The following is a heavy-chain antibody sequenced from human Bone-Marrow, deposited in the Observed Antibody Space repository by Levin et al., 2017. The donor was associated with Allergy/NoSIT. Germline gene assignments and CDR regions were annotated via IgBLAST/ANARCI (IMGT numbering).Heavy chain of an antibody. CDR2: INAGNGNT. CDR1: GYTFTSYS. D-gene: IGHD4-17*01. J-gene: IGHJ4*02. V-gene: IGHV1-3*01. CDR3: ARDHDYGPTFDY. Sequence: ASVKVSCKASGYTFTSYSIHWLRQAPGQGLEWMGWINAGNGNTKVAQEFQGRVTITWDTSANTAYMELTSLRSEDTGMYFCARDHDYGPTFDYWGQGTLVTVSS.